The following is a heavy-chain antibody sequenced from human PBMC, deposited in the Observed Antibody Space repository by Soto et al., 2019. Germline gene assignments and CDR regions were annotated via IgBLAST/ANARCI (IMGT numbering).Heavy chain of an antibody. CDR3: ARLLPLPPPFYYYYGMDV. V-gene: IGHV4-59*01. J-gene: IGHJ6*02. D-gene: IGHD5-18*01. CDR1: GGSISSYY. CDR2: IYYSGST. Sequence: SETLSLTCTVSGGSISSYYWSWIRQPPGKGLEWIGYIYYSGSTNYNPSLKSRVTISVDTSKNQFSLKLSSVTAADTAVYYCARLLPLPPPFYYYYGMDVWGQGTTVTVSS.